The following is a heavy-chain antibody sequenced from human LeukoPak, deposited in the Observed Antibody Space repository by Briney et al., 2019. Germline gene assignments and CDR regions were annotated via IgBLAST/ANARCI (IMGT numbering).Heavy chain of an antibody. V-gene: IGHV1-8*01. J-gene: IGHJ4*02. Sequence: SVKVSCKASGYTFTSYDINWVRQATGQGLEWMGWMNPNSGNTGYAQKFQGRVTMTRNTSISTAYMELSSLRSEDTAVYYCARVPLVGATWFDYWGQGTLVTVSS. CDR3: ARVPLVGATWFDY. CDR1: GYTFTSYD. CDR2: MNPNSGNT. D-gene: IGHD1-26*01.